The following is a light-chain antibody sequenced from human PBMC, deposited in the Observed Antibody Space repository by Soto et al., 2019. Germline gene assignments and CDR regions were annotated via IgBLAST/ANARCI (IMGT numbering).Light chain of an antibody. CDR1: QGINNN. V-gene: IGKV1-27*01. Sequence: IEVTQSPSSLSASVGDRITITCRASQGINNNLAWYRQKPGKDPGLLIYGASILPPGILSGFSGSGSGTDFTLTISSLEPEDVATYYCQEYISVPFTFGPGTSVEI. CDR3: QEYISVPFT. J-gene: IGKJ3*01. CDR2: GAS.